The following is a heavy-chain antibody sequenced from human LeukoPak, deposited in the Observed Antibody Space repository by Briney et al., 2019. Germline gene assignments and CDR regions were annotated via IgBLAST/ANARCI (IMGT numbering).Heavy chain of an antibody. CDR2: IYYSGST. CDR3: ARDGGSSGVYY. J-gene: IGHJ4*02. D-gene: IGHD6-19*01. V-gene: IGHV4-59*01. CDR1: GGTISSYD. Sequence: SETLTLTCTASGGTISSYDMSWVRQAPGKGLEWIGYIYYSGSTNYNPSLKSRVTISVDTSKNQFSLQLSSVTAADTAVYCCARDGGSSGVYYRGQGTLVTVS.